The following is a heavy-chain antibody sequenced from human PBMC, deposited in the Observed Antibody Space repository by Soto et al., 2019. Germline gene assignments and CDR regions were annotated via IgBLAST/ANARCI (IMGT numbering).Heavy chain of an antibody. D-gene: IGHD2-21*02. J-gene: IGHJ3*02. Sequence: QVQLVESGGGVVQPGRSLRLSCAASGFTFSTYGMHWVRQAPGKGLEWVAVISYDGSNKYYADSVKGRFTISRDNSKNTFYLQMNSLRAEDTAVYYCAKNFVVLTAIVPFVIWGQGTLVTVPS. CDR2: ISYDGSNK. CDR3: AKNFVVLTAIVPFVI. CDR1: GFTFSTYG. V-gene: IGHV3-30*18.